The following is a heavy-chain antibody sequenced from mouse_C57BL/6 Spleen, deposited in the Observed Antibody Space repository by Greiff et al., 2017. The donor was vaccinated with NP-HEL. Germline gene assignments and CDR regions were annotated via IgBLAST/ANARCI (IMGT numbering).Heavy chain of an antibody. CDR3: ARQGGYGYDYDY. CDR2: ISNGGGST. CDR1: GFTFSDYY. J-gene: IGHJ2*01. V-gene: IGHV5-12*01. D-gene: IGHD2-2*01. Sequence: EVQLQESGGGLVQPGGSLKLSCAASGFTFSDYYMYWVRQTPEKRLEWVAYISNGGGSTYYPDTVKGRFTISRDNAKNTLYLQMSRLKSEDTAMYYCARQGGYGYDYDYWGQGTTLTVSS.